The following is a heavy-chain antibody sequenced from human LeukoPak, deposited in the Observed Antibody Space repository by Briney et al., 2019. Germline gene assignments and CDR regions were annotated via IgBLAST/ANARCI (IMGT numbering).Heavy chain of an antibody. D-gene: IGHD2-8*01. CDR1: GFTFSSYA. CDR2: ISGSGGST. V-gene: IGHV3-23*01. CDR3: ARTPIHCTNGVCYSYYYYGMDV. Sequence: LAGGSLRLSCAASGFTFSSYAMSWVRQTPGKGLEWVSAISGSGGSTYYADSVKGRFTISRDNSKNTLFLQMNSLRAEDTAVYYCARTPIHCTNGVCYSYYYYGMDVWGQGTTVTVSS. J-gene: IGHJ6*02.